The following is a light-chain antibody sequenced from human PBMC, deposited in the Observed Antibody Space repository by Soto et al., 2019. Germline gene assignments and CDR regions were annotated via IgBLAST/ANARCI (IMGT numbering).Light chain of an antibody. CDR1: QDISKY. Sequence: DIQMTQSPSSLSVSVGDRVTITCQACQDISKYLHWYQQKPGKAPKLLIYDASHLESGVPPRFSGSGSGTEFTLTISSLQPEDIATYDCLQYDDLPRFGQGSKLEIK. CDR2: DAS. CDR3: LQYDDLPR. V-gene: IGKV1-33*01. J-gene: IGKJ2*03.